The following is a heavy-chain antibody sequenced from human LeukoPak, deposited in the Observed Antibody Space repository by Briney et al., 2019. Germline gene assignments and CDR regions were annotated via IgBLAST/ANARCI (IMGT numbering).Heavy chain of an antibody. J-gene: IGHJ6*02. CDR3: ATDRAWLRRSGYYYYGMDV. D-gene: IGHD5-12*01. V-gene: IGHV1-24*01. CDR2: FDPEDGET. Sequence: ASVKVSCKVSGYTLTELFMHWVRQAPGKGLEWMGGFDPEDGETIYAQKFQGRVTMTEDTSTDTAYMELSSLRAEDTAVYYCATDRAWLRRSGYYYYGMDVWGQGTTVTVSS. CDR1: GYTLTELF.